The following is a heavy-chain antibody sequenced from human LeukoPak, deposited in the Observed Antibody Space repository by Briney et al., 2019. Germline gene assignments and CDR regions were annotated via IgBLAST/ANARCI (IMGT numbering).Heavy chain of an antibody. CDR1: GYSFTNYS. Sequence: GESRKSACQGSGYSFTNYSITRVGQMPGKGLEWMGIIYPGDSDTRYNPYFQGQVTISADKSISTTYLHWSSLKAYDTAMYHCARRLSSVVTFHHWGQGTLVTVSS. V-gene: IGHV5-51*01. CDR3: ARRLSSVVTFHH. CDR2: IYPGDSDT. D-gene: IGHD2-15*01. J-gene: IGHJ1*01.